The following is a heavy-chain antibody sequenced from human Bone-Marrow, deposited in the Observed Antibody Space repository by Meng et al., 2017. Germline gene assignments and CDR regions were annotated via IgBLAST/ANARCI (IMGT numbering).Heavy chain of an antibody. CDR2: ISSSGSTI. V-gene: IGHV3-48*03. Sequence: GGSLRLSCAASGFTFSSYEMNWVRQAPGKGLEWVSYISSSGSTIYYADSVKGRFTISRDNAKNSLYLQMNSLRAEDTAVYYCARAVAGAFDYWGQGTLVTVSS. CDR3: ARAVAGAFDY. J-gene: IGHJ4*02. D-gene: IGHD6-19*01. CDR1: GFTFSSYE.